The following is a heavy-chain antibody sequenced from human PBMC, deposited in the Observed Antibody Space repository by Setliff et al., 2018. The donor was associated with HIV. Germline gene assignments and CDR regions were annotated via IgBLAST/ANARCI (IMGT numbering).Heavy chain of an antibody. V-gene: IGHV4-31*03. CDR2: IYNRGHT. D-gene: IGHD3-10*01. J-gene: IGHJ4*02. CDR1: GGSIMSDGYY. Sequence: SETLSLTCTVSGGSIMSDGYYWNWIRQHPGKGLEWIWYIYNRGHTYYNPSLKSRVTTSVDTSQNQFSLKLSSVTVADTAIYYCAVMFFYGSGSKSNFDYWGKGTLVTVS. CDR3: AVMFFYGSGSKSNFDY.